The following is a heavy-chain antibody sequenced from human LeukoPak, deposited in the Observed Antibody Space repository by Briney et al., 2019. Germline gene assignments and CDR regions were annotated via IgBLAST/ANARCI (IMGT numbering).Heavy chain of an antibody. CDR2: ISGSGETS. V-gene: IGHV3-23*01. CDR3: AKSQQLSGFPFDF. Sequence: PGGSLRLSCAASGFTFSSYSMSWVRQAPGKGLEWVSAISGSGETSYHANSVEGRFTISRDNSNTLYLQMNSLREDDTAIYYCAKSQQLSGFPFDFWGQGTLVIVSS. D-gene: IGHD3-22*01. CDR1: GFTFSSYS. J-gene: IGHJ4*02.